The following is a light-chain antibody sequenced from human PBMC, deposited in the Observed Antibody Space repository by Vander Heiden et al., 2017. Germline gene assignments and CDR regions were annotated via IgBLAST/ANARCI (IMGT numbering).Light chain of an antibody. CDR1: SSNIGNNY. CDR3: AAWDDSLSGLWV. CDR2: SDN. Sequence: QSVLTQSPSASGTPGQRVTISCSGASSNIGNNYVYWYQHPPGTAPKLLIYSDNQRPSGVPDRFSGSKSGTSASLAISGLRSEDEADYYCAAWDDSLSGLWVFGGGTKLTVL. V-gene: IGLV1-47*02. J-gene: IGLJ3*02.